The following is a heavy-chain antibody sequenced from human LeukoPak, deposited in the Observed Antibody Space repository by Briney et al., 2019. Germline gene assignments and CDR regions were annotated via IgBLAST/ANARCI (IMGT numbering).Heavy chain of an antibody. CDR2: ISSSGSTI. J-gene: IGHJ6*04. D-gene: IGHD3-10*02. CDR1: GFTFYDYG. Sequence: GGSLRLSCSASGFTFYDYGMSWVRQAPGKGLEWVSYISSSGSTIYYADSVKGPFTISRDNAKNSLYLQMNSLRAEDTAVYYCAELGITMIGGVWGKGTTVTISS. V-gene: IGHV3-48*03. CDR3: AELGITMIGGV.